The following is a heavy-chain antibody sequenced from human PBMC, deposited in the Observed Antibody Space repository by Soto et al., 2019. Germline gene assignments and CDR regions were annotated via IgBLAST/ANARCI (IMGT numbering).Heavy chain of an antibody. CDR3: VALAR. J-gene: IGHJ4*02. CDR1: GYTFINYD. CDR2: MKPNSGVT. V-gene: IGHV1-8*01. Sequence: GASVKVSCQASGYTFINYDINWVRQAAGQGLEWMGWMKPNSGVTGYGHKFQGRIALTRDTSTSTAFMELSGLKFEDTAVYYCVALARWGQGTLVTVSS. D-gene: IGHD6-6*01.